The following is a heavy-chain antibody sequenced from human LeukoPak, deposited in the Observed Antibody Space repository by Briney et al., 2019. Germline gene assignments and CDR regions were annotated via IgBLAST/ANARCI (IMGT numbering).Heavy chain of an antibody. CDR1: GFIVSSSY. CDR3: VSHSDTLTSYSFDY. CDR2: IHSGGNT. Sequence: PGGSLRLSRAASGFIVSSSYMSWVRQAPGKGLEWVSIIHSGGNTYYADSVKGRFTISRDNSKNTMSLQMSSLRAEDAAVYYCVSHSDTLTSYSFDYWGQGTLVTVSS. J-gene: IGHJ4*02. D-gene: IGHD3-9*01. V-gene: IGHV3-53*01.